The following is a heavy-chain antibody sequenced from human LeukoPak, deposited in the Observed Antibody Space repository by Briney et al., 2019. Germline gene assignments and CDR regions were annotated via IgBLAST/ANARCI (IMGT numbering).Heavy chain of an antibody. CDR3: ATEGSFDY. CDR1: GASISSSTYY. Sequence: SETLSLTCTVSGASISSSTYYWAWIRQPPGKGPVWIASIYYSGTTYYNPSLKSRVTISVDTSKNQFSLNVRSVTAADAAVYYCATEGSFDYWGQGTLVTVSS. J-gene: IGHJ4*02. CDR2: IYYSGTT. V-gene: IGHV4-39*01.